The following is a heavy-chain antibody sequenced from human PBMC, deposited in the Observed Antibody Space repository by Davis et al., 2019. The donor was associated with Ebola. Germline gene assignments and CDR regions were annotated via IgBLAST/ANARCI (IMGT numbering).Heavy chain of an antibody. Sequence: GESLKISCAASGFTFSSYSMNWVRQAPGKGLEWVSYISSSSSTIYYADSVKGRFTISRDNAENSLYLQMNSLRDEDTAVYYCAREMLADFWSGYYTGGFDYWGQGTLVTVSS. CDR3: AREMLADFWSGYYTGGFDY. V-gene: IGHV3-48*02. D-gene: IGHD3-3*01. CDR2: ISSSSSTI. J-gene: IGHJ4*02. CDR1: GFTFSSYS.